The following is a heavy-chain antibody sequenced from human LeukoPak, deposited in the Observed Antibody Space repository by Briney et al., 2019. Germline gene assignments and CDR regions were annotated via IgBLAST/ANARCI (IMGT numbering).Heavy chain of an antibody. J-gene: IGHJ4*02. Sequence: GGPLRLSCAASGFSFSSYWMHWVRQAPGQGLVWVSRINSDGSSRSYADSVKGRFTISRDDAKNTLYLQMNSLRAEDTAVYYCETEVSGDSWSGYYTPGTFDYWGQGTLVTVSS. CDR3: ETEVSGDSWSGYYTPGTFDY. CDR2: INSDGSSR. D-gene: IGHD3-3*01. CDR1: GFSFSSYW. V-gene: IGHV3-74*01.